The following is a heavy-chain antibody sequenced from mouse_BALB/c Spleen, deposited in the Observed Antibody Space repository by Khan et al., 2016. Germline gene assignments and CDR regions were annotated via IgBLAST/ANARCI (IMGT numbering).Heavy chain of an antibody. CDR3: ASYRHYCDGSYWYFDV. CDR2: IGYSGST. J-gene: IGHJ1*01. V-gene: IGHV3-2*02. D-gene: IGHD1-2*01. CDR1: GYSITSDYA. Sequence: EVQLQESGPGLVKPSQSLSLTCTVTGYSITSDYAWNWFRQFPGNKLEWMGYIGYSGSTSYNPSLKSRISITRDTSRNQFFLQLNSVTTEDTSTYYCASYRHYCDGSYWYFDVWGAGTTVTVSS.